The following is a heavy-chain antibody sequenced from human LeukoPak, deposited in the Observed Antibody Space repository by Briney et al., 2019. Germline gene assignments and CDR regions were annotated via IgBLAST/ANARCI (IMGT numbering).Heavy chain of an antibody. Sequence: PSETLSLTCTVSGGSISSSSYYWGWIRQPPGKGLEWIGSIYYSGSTYYNPSLKSRVTISVDTSKNQFSLKLSSVTAADTAVYYCAGHRSRKTTGTTSINWFDPWGQGTLVTVSS. J-gene: IGHJ5*02. D-gene: IGHD1-1*01. CDR3: AGHRSRKTTGTTSINWFDP. V-gene: IGHV4-39*01. CDR2: IYYSGST. CDR1: GGSISSSSYY.